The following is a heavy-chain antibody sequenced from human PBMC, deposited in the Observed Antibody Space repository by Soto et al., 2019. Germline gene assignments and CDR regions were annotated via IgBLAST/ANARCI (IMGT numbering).Heavy chain of an antibody. Sequence: GESLKISCKGSEYSFARYWIGWVRQTPEKGLEWVGVIYPGDSDTRYSPSFQGHVTISVDKSTTTAFLHWSSLRASDTAIYYCVKQKNYMLPPPPLSFDFRGQGTFVTVSS. CDR1: EYSFARYW. V-gene: IGHV5-51*01. CDR2: IYPGDSDT. CDR3: VKQKNYMLPPPPLSFDF. D-gene: IGHD3-10*02. J-gene: IGHJ4*02.